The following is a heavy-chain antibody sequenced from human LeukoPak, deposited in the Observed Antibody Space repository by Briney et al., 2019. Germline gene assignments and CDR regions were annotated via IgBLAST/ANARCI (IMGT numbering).Heavy chain of an antibody. CDR2: IYHSGST. CDR3: ARVTYNGYQHFDY. V-gene: IGHV4-38-2*02. CDR1: GYSISSGYY. D-gene: IGHD3-10*01. J-gene: IGHJ4*02. Sequence: PSETLSLTCTVSGYSISSGYYWGWIRQPPGKGLEWIGSIYHSGSTYYNPSLRSRVTISVDTSKNQFSLRLTSVTAADTAVYYCARVTYNGYQHFDYWGQGNLVTVS.